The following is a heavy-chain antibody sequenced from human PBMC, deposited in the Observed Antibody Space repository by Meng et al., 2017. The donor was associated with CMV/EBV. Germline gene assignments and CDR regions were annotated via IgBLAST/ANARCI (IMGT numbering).Heavy chain of an antibody. CDR2: ISWNSGSI. CDR3: AKDGPTCSSSRYFQH. D-gene: IGHD6-6*01. CDR1: GFTFDDYA. Sequence: SLKISCAASGFTFDDYAMHWVRQAPGKGLEWVSGISWNSGSIGYADSVKGRFTISRDNAKNSLYLQMNSLRAEDTALYYCAKDGPTCSSSRYFQHWGQGTLVTVSS. V-gene: IGHV3-9*01. J-gene: IGHJ1*01.